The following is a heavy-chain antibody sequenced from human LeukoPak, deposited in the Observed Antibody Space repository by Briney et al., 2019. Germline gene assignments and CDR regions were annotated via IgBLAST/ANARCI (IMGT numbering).Heavy chain of an antibody. CDR1: GYTFTSYG. V-gene: IGHV1-18*01. J-gene: IGHJ4*02. Sequence: ASVKVSCKASGYTFTSYGISWVRQAPGQGLEWMGWISAYNGNTNYAQKLQGRVTMTTDTSTSTAYMELRSLRSDDTAVYYCARLSVEPIWSGPYSHFDYWGQGTLVTVSS. D-gene: IGHD3-3*01. CDR3: ARLSVEPIWSGPYSHFDY. CDR2: ISAYNGNT.